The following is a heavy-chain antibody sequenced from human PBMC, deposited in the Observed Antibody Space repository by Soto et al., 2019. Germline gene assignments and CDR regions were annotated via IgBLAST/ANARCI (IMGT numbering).Heavy chain of an antibody. Sequence: ASVKVSCKASGGTFSSYAISWVRQAPGQGLEWMGGIIPIFGTANYAQKFQGRVTITADESTSTAYMELSSLRSDDTAVYYCAREYGGNNLFTFDYWGKGSLVTVSS. D-gene: IGHD2-15*01. V-gene: IGHV1-69*13. CDR3: AREYGGNNLFTFDY. CDR1: GGTFSSYA. J-gene: IGHJ4*02. CDR2: IIPIFGTA.